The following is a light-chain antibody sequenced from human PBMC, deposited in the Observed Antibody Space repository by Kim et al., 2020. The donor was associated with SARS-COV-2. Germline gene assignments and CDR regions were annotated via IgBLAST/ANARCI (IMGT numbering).Light chain of an antibody. CDR1: QDISKH. V-gene: IGKV1-33*01. CDR3: QQYEGDYSFL. Sequence: RVTITCQASQDISKHLNWYQQRPGKAPHLLIYDASNLQSGVPSRFSGRGSGKDFTFTISSLQPEDIATYYCQQYEGDYSFLFGPGTKVAI. J-gene: IGKJ3*01. CDR2: DAS.